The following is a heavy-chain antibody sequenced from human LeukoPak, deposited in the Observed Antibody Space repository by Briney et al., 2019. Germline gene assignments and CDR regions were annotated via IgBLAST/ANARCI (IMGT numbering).Heavy chain of an antibody. CDR3: ARRGGSSWYNGIRRYYYYYMDV. V-gene: IGHV4-59*01. J-gene: IGHJ6*03. Sequence: SETLSLTCTVSGGSISSYYWSWIRQPPGKGLEWIGYIYYSGSTNYNPSLKIRVTISVDTSKNKFSLKLSSVTAADTAVYYCARRGGSSWYNGIRRYYYYYMDVWGKGTTVTISS. D-gene: IGHD6-13*01. CDR2: IYYSGST. CDR1: GGSISSYY.